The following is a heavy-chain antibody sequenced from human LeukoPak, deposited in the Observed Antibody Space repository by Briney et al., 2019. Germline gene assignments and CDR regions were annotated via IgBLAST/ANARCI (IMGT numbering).Heavy chain of an antibody. CDR2: ISGSGGST. J-gene: IGHJ3*02. Sequence: GGSLRLSCAASGFSFSRYWMSWVRQAPGKGLEWVSAISGSGGSTYYADSVKGRFTISRDNSKDTLYLQMNSLRAEDTAVYYCAKEYQRITMIRSAFDIWGQGTMVTVSS. D-gene: IGHD3-22*01. V-gene: IGHV3-23*01. CDR1: GFSFSRYW. CDR3: AKEYQRITMIRSAFDI.